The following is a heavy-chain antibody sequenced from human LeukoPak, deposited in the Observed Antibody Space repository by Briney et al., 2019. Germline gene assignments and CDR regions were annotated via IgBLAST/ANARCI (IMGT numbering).Heavy chain of an antibody. D-gene: IGHD4-17*01. CDR2: IIPIFGTA. J-gene: IGHJ3*02. V-gene: IGHV1-69*05. CDR3: ARGDGYGDYAGAFDI. CDR1: GGTFSSYA. Sequence: SVKVSCKASGGTFSSYAISLVRQAPGQGLEWMGRIIPIFGTANYAQKFQGRVTITTDESTSTAYMELSSLRSEDTAVYYCARGDGYGDYAGAFDIWGQGTMVTVSS.